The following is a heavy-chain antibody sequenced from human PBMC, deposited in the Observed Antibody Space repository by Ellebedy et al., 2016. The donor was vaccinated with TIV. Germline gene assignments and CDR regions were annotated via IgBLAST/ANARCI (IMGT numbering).Heavy chain of an antibody. D-gene: IGHD5-18*01. CDR1: GYSFTSYW. CDR3: ARPTAMKGELDY. V-gene: IGHV5-51*01. J-gene: IGHJ4*02. CDR2: IYPGDSDT. Sequence: GGSLRLXXKGSGYSFTSYWIGWVRQMPGKGLEWMGIIYPGDSDTRYSPSFQGQVTISADKSISTAYLQWSSLKASDTAMYYCARPTAMKGELDYWGQGTLVTVSS.